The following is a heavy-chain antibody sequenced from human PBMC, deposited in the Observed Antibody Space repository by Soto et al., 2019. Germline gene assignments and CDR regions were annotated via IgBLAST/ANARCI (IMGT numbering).Heavy chain of an antibody. CDR2: ITPVLGVE. V-gene: IGHV1-69*02. Sequence: QVHLVQSGAEVKKPGSSVKVSCKASGATFSRDTFSWVRQAPGQGLEWVGRITPVLGVEIYAQRFQGRVTITADTSATPVSMELSSLPSPDTAMYFCARAQPGFKYWRQGPLVTDSP. CDR3: ARAQPGFKY. CDR1: GATFSRDT. J-gene: IGHJ4*02.